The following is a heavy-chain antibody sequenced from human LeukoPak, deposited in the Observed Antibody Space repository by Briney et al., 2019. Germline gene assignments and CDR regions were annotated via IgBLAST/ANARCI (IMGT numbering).Heavy chain of an antibody. J-gene: IGHJ4*02. CDR3: ASGSTVDIVATIKGVLWDY. Sequence: GGSLRLSCAASGFTFSSYAMSWVRQAPGKGLEWVSAISGSGGSTYYADSVKGRFTISRDNSKNTLYLQMNSLRAEDTAVYYCASGSTVDIVATIKGVLWDYWGQGTLVTISS. CDR2: ISGSGGST. D-gene: IGHD5-12*01. CDR1: GFTFSSYA. V-gene: IGHV3-23*01.